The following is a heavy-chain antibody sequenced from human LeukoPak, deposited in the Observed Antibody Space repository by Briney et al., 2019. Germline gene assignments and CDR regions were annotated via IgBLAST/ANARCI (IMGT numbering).Heavy chain of an antibody. J-gene: IGHJ3*02. CDR1: PFGFSKHW. CDR2: IKQDGSDK. D-gene: IGHD2-21*02. Sequence: GGSLRLSCVVSPFGFSKHWMSWVRQAPGQGLELVANIKQDGSDKYYVDSVKGRFTISRENARNSVYLQMNSLRAEDTAVYYCAKDVSPRIVVVTAEKPGYAFDIWGQGTMVTVSS. CDR3: AKDVSPRIVVVTAEKPGYAFDI. V-gene: IGHV3-7*03.